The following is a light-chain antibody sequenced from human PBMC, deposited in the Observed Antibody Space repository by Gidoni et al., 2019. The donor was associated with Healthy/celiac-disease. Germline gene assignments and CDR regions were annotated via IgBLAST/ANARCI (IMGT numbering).Light chain of an antibody. V-gene: IGLV1-40*01. CDR1: SSNIGAGYG. CDR2: GNS. CDR3: QSYDSSLSGHWV. J-gene: IGLJ3*02. Sequence: QSVLTQPPSVSAAPGQRVTISCTGSSSNIGAGYGVHWYQQLPGTAPKLLMYGNSNRPSGVPDRFSGSKSGTSASLAITGLQAEDEADYYCQSYDSSLSGHWVFGGGTKLTVL.